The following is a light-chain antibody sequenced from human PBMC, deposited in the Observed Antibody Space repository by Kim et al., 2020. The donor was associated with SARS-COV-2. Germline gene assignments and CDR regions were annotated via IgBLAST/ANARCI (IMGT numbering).Light chain of an antibody. CDR1: KLGNKY. CDR3: QAWDRTTVV. Sequence: SYELTQPPSVSVSPGQTASFTCSGDKLGNKYTCWYQQKPGQSPVLVIYQDSKRPSGIPERFSGSNSGNTATLTISGTQAMDEADYYCQAWDRTTVVFGGG. V-gene: IGLV3-1*01. CDR2: QDS. J-gene: IGLJ3*02.